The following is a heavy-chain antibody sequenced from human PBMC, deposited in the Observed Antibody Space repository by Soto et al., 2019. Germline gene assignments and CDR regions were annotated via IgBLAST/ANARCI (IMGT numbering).Heavy chain of an antibody. CDR2: ISYSGTT. Sequence: SETLSLTCTVSGGSISGSSYYWGWIRQPPGKGLEWIGTISYSGTTFYNPSLKTRITISVDSSKNQFSLSLVSVTAADTAMYYCARHDHGSYTINGFDVWGQGTMVTVSS. V-gene: IGHV4-39*01. J-gene: IGHJ3*01. D-gene: IGHD1-1*01. CDR1: GGSISGSSYY. CDR3: ARHDHGSYTINGFDV.